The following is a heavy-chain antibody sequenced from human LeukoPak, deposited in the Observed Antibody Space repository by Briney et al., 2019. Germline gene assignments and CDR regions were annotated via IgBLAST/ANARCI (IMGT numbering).Heavy chain of an antibody. CDR1: GFTFSDYY. CDR2: ISSSGSTI. D-gene: IGHD6-13*01. V-gene: IGHV3-11*01. J-gene: IGHJ6*03. Sequence: GGSLRLSCAASGFTFSDYYMSWIRQAPGKGLEWVSYISSSGSTIYYADSVKGRFTISRDNAKNSLYLQMNSLRSEDTAVYYCARESIAAAGENYYYYYMDVWGKGTTVTVSS. CDR3: ARESIAAAGENYYYYYMDV.